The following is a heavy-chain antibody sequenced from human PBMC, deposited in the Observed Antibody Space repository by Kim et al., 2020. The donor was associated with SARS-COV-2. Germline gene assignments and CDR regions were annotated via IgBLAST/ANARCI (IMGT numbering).Heavy chain of an antibody. Sequence: GGSLRLSCAASGLSFSIYAMSWVRQAPGKGLEWVSAISGSGGSTYYADSVKGRFTISRDNSKNTLYLQMNSLRAEDTAVYYCAKLWMAVAGSPGRCFDYWGQGTLVTVSS. J-gene: IGHJ4*02. D-gene: IGHD6-19*01. CDR3: AKLWMAVAGSPGRCFDY. CDR1: GLSFSIYA. CDR2: ISGSGGST. V-gene: IGHV3-23*01.